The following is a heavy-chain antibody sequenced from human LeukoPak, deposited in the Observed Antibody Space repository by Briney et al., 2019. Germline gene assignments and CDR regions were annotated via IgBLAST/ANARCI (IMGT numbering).Heavy chain of an antibody. J-gene: IGHJ4*02. CDR3: ARDLYGDYDY. CDR1: GFTFRTYW. V-gene: IGHV3-74*01. CDR2: IDYDGSRT. D-gene: IGHD4-17*01. Sequence: GGALRLSCAASGFTFRTYWMHWVRQAPGKGLMWVSHIDYDGSRTNYADSVKGRFTISRDNAKNTLYLQMNSLRAEDTAVYYCARDLYGDYDYWGQGTLVTVSS.